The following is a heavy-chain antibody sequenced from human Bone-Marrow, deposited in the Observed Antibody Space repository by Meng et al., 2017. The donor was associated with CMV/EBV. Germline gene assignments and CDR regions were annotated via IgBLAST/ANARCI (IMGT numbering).Heavy chain of an antibody. CDR2: IFHTGSS. CDR1: GGSIGNDGYF. Sequence: SETLSLTCTVTGGSIGNDGYFWSGIRQRPGQGLEWIGNIFHTGSSYYDPSLEGRISISLLDTPRNRFSLKLSSVTVADTAVYYCARGRWSTVTYEVFRYFELWGRGTLVTVSS. D-gene: IGHD3-22*01. CDR3: ARGRWSTVTYEVFRYFEL. J-gene: IGHJ2*01. V-gene: IGHV4-30-4*02.